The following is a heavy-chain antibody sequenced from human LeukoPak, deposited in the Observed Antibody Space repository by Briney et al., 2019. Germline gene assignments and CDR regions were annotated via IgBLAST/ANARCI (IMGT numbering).Heavy chain of an antibody. CDR2: ISGSGEST. D-gene: IGHD6-19*01. CDR3: AKSHQWLAFYDH. Sequence: GGSLRLSCVASQFTFSTFAISWVRQAPGTGLEWVSHISGSGESTYYADSVKGRFTISRDNSKSTLYLQMDSLRAEDTAVYYCAKSHQWLAFYDHWGQGTLVTVSS. CDR1: QFTFSTFA. J-gene: IGHJ4*02. V-gene: IGHV3-23*01.